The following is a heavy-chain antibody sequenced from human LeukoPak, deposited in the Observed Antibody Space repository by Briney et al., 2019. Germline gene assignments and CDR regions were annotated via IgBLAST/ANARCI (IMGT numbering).Heavy chain of an antibody. CDR1: GGTFSSYA. CDR2: IIPIFGTA. V-gene: IGHV1-69*13. D-gene: IGHD7-27*01. CDR3: ASLTGDDGYFDY. Sequence: SVKVSCKASGGTFSSYAISWVRQAPGQGLEWMGGIIPIFGTANYAQKFQGRVAITADESTSTAYMELSSLRSEDTAVYYCASLTGDDGYFDYWGQGTLVTVSS. J-gene: IGHJ4*02.